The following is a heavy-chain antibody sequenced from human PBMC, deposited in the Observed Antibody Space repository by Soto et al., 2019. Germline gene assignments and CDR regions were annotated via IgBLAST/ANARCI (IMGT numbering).Heavy chain of an antibody. Sequence: LSLTCPVSGGSISSYYWSWIRQPPGKELEWIGYIYYSGSTNYNPSLKSRVTISVDTSKNQFSLKLSSVTAADTAVYYCARSIPYCSGGSCYSEHADTYYMDVWGKGTTVTVS. J-gene: IGHJ6*03. CDR1: GGSISSYY. V-gene: IGHV4-59*01. CDR2: IYYSGST. D-gene: IGHD2-15*01. CDR3: ARSIPYCSGGSCYSEHADTYYMDV.